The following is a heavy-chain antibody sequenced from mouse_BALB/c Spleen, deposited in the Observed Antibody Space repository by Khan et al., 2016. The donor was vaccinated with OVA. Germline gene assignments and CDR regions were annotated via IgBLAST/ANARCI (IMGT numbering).Heavy chain of an antibody. CDR1: GFSLTNYG. D-gene: IGHD2-10*01. Sequence: QVQLKESGPGLVAPSQSLSITCTISGFSLTNYGIHWVHQPPGKGLEWLVVIWSDGSTTYNSALKSRLSISKDNSKSQVFLKMNSLQTDDTAIYDCARQPYYHYYLMDYWGQGTSVTVSS. J-gene: IGHJ4*01. CDR3: ARQPYYHYYLMDY. CDR2: IWSDGST. V-gene: IGHV2-6-1*01.